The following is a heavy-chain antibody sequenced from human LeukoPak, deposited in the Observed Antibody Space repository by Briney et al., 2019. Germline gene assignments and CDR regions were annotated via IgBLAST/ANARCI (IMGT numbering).Heavy chain of an antibody. Sequence: ASVKVSCKVSGYTLTELSMHWVRQAPGKGVEWMGGFDPEDGETIYAQKFQGRVTMTEDTSTDTAYMELSSLRSEDTAVYYCATLIAAAAHGEDVYRGQGTLVTVSS. CDR3: ATLIAAAAHGEDVY. V-gene: IGHV1-24*01. CDR1: GYTLTELS. CDR2: FDPEDGET. D-gene: IGHD6-13*01. J-gene: IGHJ4*02.